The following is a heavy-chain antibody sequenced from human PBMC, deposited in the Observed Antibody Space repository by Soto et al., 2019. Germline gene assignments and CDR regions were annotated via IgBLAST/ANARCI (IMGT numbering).Heavy chain of an antibody. CDR2: TYHSGST. CDR1: GGSISSGGYS. J-gene: IGHJ4*02. D-gene: IGHD3-22*01. Sequence: SETLSLPCAVSGGSISSGGYSWSWIRQPPGKGLEWIGYTYHSGSTYYNPSLKSRVTISVDRSKNQFSLKLSSVTAADTAVYYCARVSSDSSGYYFDYWGQGTLVTVSS. V-gene: IGHV4-30-2*01. CDR3: ARVSSDSSGYYFDY.